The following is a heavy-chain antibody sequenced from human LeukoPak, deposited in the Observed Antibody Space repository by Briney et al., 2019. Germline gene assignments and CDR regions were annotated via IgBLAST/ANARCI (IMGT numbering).Heavy chain of an antibody. J-gene: IGHJ5*02. D-gene: IGHD2-2*02. CDR2: INPNSGGT. CDR3: ARETHELGNCSSTSCYIAKFDP. V-gene: IGHV1-2*02. Sequence: ASVKVSCKASGYTFTGYYMHWVRQAPGQGLEWMGWINPNSGGTNYAQKFQGRVTMTRDTSISTAYMELSSLRSEDTAVYYCARETHELGNCSSTSCYIAKFDPWGQGTLVTVSS. CDR1: GYTFTGYY.